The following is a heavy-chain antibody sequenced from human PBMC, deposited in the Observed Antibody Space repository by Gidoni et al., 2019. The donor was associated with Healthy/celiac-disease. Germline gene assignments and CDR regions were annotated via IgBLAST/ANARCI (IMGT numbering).Heavy chain of an antibody. CDR2: MSGSGGST. J-gene: IGHJ4*02. CDR1: GFTFSSYA. CDR3: AKDPGARDGRRFDY. V-gene: IGHV3-23*01. Sequence: EVQLLESGGGLVQPGGSLRFSCAASGFTFSSYAMRWVRQAPGKGLEWVSAMSGSGGSTYYADSVKGRFTIARDNSKNTLYLQMNSLRAEDTAVYYCAKDPGARDGRRFDYWGQGTLVTVSS.